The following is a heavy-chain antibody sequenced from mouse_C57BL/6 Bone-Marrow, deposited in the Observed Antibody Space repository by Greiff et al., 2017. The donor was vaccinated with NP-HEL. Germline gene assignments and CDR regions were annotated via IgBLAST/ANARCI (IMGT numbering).Heavy chain of an antibody. Sequence: VKLMESGPGLVQPSQSLSITCTVSGFSLTSYGVHWVRQSPGKGLEWLGVIWSGGSTDYNAAFISRLSISKDNSKSQVFFKMNSLQAVDTAIYYCASQKLGRAAMDYWGQGTSVTVSS. CDR3: ASQKLGRAAMDY. V-gene: IGHV2-2*01. D-gene: IGHD4-1*01. CDR2: IWSGGST. J-gene: IGHJ4*01. CDR1: GFSLTSYG.